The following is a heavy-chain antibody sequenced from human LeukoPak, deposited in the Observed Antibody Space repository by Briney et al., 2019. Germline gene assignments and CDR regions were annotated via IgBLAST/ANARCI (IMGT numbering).Heavy chain of an antibody. V-gene: IGHV3-23*01. CDR3: VSGGERGVGAYFRYYYYGMDV. D-gene: IGHD1-26*01. Sequence: GRSLRLSCAASGFTFSSYAMHWVRQAPGKGLEWVSAISGSGGSTYYADSVKGRFTISRDNYKNTLYLQMNSLRAEDTDVYYCVSGGERGVGAYFRYYYYGMDVWGQGTTVTVSS. CDR1: GFTFSSYA. J-gene: IGHJ6*02. CDR2: ISGSGGST.